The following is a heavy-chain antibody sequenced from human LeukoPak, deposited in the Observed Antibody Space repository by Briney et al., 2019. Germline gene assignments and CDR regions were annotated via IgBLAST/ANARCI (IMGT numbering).Heavy chain of an antibody. J-gene: IGHJ6*02. Sequence: ASVKVSCKASGYTFTGYYMHWVRQAPGQGLEWMGIINPSGGSTSYAQKFQGRVTMTRDTSTSTVYMELSSLRSEDTAVYYCARDQDSPPLLLSVYYYYGMGVWGQGTTVTVSS. D-gene: IGHD2-2*01. CDR2: INPSGGST. CDR1: GYTFTGYY. V-gene: IGHV1-46*01. CDR3: ARDQDSPPLLLSVYYYYGMGV.